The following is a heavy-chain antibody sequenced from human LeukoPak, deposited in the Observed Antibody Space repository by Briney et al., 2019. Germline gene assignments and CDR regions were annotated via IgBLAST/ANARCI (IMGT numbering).Heavy chain of an antibody. CDR3: ARGGRPIAAAGLVCYYYGMDA. J-gene: IGHJ6*02. CDR1: GGSISSSSYY. V-gene: IGHV4-39*01. Sequence: SETLSLTCTVSGGSISSSSYYWGWIRQPPGKGLEWIGSIYYSGSTYYNPSLKSRVTISVDTSKNQFSLKLSSVTAADTAVYYCARGGRPIAAAGLVCYYYGMDAWGQGTTVTVSS. CDR2: IYYSGST. D-gene: IGHD6-13*01.